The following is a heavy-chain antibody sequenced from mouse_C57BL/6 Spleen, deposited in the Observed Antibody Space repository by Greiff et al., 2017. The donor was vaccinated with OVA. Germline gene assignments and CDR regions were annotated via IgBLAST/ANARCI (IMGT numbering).Heavy chain of an antibody. CDR2: INPNNGGT. CDR1: GYTFTDYY. CDR3: ARQYYGSSYYYAMDY. J-gene: IGHJ4*01. V-gene: IGHV1-26*01. D-gene: IGHD1-1*01. Sequence: VQLKESGPELVKPGASVKISCKASGYTFTDYYMNWVKQSHGKSLEWIGDINPNNGGTSYNQKFKGKATLTVDKSSSTAYMELRSLTSEDSAVYYCARQYYGSSYYYAMDYWGQGTSVTVSS.